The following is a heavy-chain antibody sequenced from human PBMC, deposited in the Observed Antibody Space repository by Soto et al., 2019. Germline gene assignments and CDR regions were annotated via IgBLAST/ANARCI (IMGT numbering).Heavy chain of an antibody. CDR2: INAGNGNT. Sequence: ASVKVSCKASGYTFTSYAMHWVRQAPGQRLEWMGWINAGNGNTKYSQKFQGRVTITRDTSASTAYMELSSLRSEDTAVYYCALDRIMGIFGVVMTFEYWGQGTLVTVSS. J-gene: IGHJ4*02. CDR3: ALDRIMGIFGVVMTFEY. CDR1: GYTFTSYA. V-gene: IGHV1-3*01. D-gene: IGHD3-3*01.